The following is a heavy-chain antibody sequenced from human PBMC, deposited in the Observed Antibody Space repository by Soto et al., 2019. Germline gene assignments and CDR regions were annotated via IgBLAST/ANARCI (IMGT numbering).Heavy chain of an antibody. D-gene: IGHD1-1*01. V-gene: IGHV3-33*01. CDR2: IWNDGSKK. CDR3: ARDWNSRLAPSYYFDY. Sequence: GGSLRLSCAASGFTFSSYGMHWVRQAPGKGLEWVAVIWNDGSKKYFGDSVNGRFTISRENSKNTLYLQMNSLRVEDTAVYYCARDWNSRLAPSYYFDYWGQGTLVTVSS. CDR1: GFTFSSYG. J-gene: IGHJ4*02.